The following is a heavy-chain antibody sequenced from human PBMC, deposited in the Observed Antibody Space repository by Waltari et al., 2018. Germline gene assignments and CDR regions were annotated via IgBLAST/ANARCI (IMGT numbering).Heavy chain of an antibody. Sequence: EVQLVESGGGLVQPGGSLSLSCAASGFTFSSYWRSWVRQAPGTGRAGVANIKQDGSEKYYVDSVKGRFTISRDNAKNSLYLQMNSLRAEDTAVYYCAREPTNYYDSSGYYPSYYFDYWGQGTLVTVSS. J-gene: IGHJ4*02. CDR1: GFTFSSYW. CDR2: IKQDGSEK. V-gene: IGHV3-7*01. D-gene: IGHD3-22*01. CDR3: AREPTNYYDSSGYYPSYYFDY.